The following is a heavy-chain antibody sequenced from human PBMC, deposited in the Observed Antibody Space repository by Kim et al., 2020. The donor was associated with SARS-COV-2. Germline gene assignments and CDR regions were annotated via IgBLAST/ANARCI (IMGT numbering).Heavy chain of an antibody. Sequence: GGSLRLSCAAPGFTFSSYAMSWVRQAPGKGLEWVSAISGSGYSRYYADSVKGRFTISRDNSENTLSLQMNSLRVEDTAIYHCARDRCSGDACYPNWFDPWGQGTLVTVSS. CDR2: ISGSGYSR. D-gene: IGHD2-15*01. V-gene: IGHV3-23*01. CDR1: GFTFSSYA. CDR3: ARDRCSGDACYPNWFDP. J-gene: IGHJ5*02.